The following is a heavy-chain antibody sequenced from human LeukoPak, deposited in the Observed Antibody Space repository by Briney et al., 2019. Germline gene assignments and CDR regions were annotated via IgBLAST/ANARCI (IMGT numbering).Heavy chain of an antibody. D-gene: IGHD2-15*01. CDR2: INYSGST. J-gene: IGHJ4*02. CDR1: GGSVSSTTYF. CDR3: ARVLGWAAFDY. Sequence: PSETLPLTCTVSGGSVSSTTYFWSWMRQPPGKGLEWIASINYSGSTYYNPSLKSRVTISVDTSKKQFSLKLNSVTAADTAVYYCARVLGWAAFDYWGQGTLVTVSS. V-gene: IGHV4-39*07.